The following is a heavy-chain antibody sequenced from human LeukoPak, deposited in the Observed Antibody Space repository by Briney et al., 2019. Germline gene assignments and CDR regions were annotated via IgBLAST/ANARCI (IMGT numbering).Heavy chain of an antibody. D-gene: IGHD3-16*02. CDR2: IYPGDSDT. CDR3: ARQEGSSYSYIDY. J-gene: IGHJ4*02. CDR1: GYSFTNYW. Sequence: GESLKISCQGSGYSFTNYWIGWVRQMPGKGLEWMGIIYPGDSDTRYSPSFQGQVTISADKSISTAYLQWSSLKASDTAMYYCARQEGSSYSYIDYWGQGTLVTVSS. V-gene: IGHV5-51*01.